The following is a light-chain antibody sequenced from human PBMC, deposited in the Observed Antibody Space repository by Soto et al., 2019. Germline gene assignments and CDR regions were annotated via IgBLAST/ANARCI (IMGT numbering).Light chain of an antibody. CDR3: TSFTSRHTYV. CDR1: SSDVGGYNY. V-gene: IGLV2-14*03. CDR2: DVS. J-gene: IGLJ1*01. Sequence: LTQPASVSGSPGQSITISCTGTSSDVGGYNYVSWYQQHPDKAPRLMIYDVSNRPSGVSDRFSGSKSGDTASLTISGLQAEDEADYYCTSFTSRHTYVFGTGTKVT.